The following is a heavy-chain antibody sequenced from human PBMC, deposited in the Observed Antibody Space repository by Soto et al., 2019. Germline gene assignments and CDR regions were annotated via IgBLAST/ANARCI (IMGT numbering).Heavy chain of an antibody. CDR1: GFTFSSYG. Sequence: QVQLVESGGGVVQPGRSLRLSCAASGFTFSSYGMHWVRQAPGKGLEWVAVIWYDGSNKYYADSVKGRFTISRDNCKNTLYLQLNSLRVEDTAVYYCARGGYCSSTSCYTPRKSPFYYWGQGPLVSVSS. J-gene: IGHJ4*02. D-gene: IGHD2-2*02. CDR2: IWYDGSNK. V-gene: IGHV3-33*01. CDR3: ARGGYCSSTSCYTPRKSPFYY.